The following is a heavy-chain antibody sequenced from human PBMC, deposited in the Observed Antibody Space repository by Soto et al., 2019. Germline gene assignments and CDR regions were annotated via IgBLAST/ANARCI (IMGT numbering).Heavy chain of an antibody. CDR2: ISAYNGNT. CDR3: ARVPIVVVTAANYYGMDV. CDR1: GYTFSSYD. J-gene: IGHJ6*02. Sequence: QVQLVQSGAEVKKPGASVKVSCKASGYTFSSYDISWVRQAPGQGLEWMGWISAYNGNTNYAQNLQGRVTMTTDTSTTTAYMELRSLRSDATAVYYCARVPIVVVTAANYYGMDVWGQGTTVTVSS. D-gene: IGHD2-21*02. V-gene: IGHV1-18*04.